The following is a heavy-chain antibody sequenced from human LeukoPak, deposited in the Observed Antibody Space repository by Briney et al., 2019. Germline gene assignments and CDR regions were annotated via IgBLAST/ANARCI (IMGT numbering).Heavy chain of an antibody. Sequence: ASVKVSCKASGYTFTSYGISWVRQAPGQGLEWMGWISAYNGNTNYAQKLRGRVTMTTDTSTSTAYMELRSLRSDDTAVYYCARSIAAAGWFDPWGQGTLVTVSS. CDR1: GYTFTSYG. J-gene: IGHJ5*02. D-gene: IGHD6-13*01. V-gene: IGHV1-18*01. CDR3: ARSIAAAGWFDP. CDR2: ISAYNGNT.